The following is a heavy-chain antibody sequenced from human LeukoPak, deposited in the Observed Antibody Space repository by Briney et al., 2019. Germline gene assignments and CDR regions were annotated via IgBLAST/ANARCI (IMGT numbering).Heavy chain of an antibody. D-gene: IGHD3-10*01. CDR2: VSYDGSIK. V-gene: IGHV3-30-3*01. J-gene: IGHJ4*02. CDR1: GFTFSRYP. Sequence: GRSLRLSCAASGFTFSRYPMHWVRQAPGKGLEWVAVVSYDGSIKSYADSVKGRFTISRDNSRNTLYLQMNSLRGEDTAIYYCAAWRGYDSGSFSGPLDYWGQGTLVLVSS. CDR3: AAWRGYDSGSFSGPLDY.